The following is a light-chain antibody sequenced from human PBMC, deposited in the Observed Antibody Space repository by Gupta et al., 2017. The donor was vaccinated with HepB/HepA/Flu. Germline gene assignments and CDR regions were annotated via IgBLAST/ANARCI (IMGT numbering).Light chain of an antibody. V-gene: IGLV8-61*01. CDR1: SGSVSTNYY. Sequence: QTVVPQEPSFSVSPGGTVPLTCGLSSGSVSTNYYASWYQQTPGQDPRTLIYSTNTRSSGVPDRFSGSILGNKAALTITGAQADDESDYYCVLYMGSGSWVFGGGTKVTVL. J-gene: IGLJ3*02. CDR3: VLYMGSGSWV. CDR2: STN.